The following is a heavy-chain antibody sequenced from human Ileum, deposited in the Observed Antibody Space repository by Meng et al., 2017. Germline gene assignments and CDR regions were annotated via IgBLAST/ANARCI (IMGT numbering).Heavy chain of an antibody. V-gene: IGHV4-61*08. Sequence: QGHQQESGPGLVRPSETLSLICTVSGGSVSSAGYQWGWIRQPPGKGLEWIGYASTNYNPSLKSRVTISLDTSKNQFSLKLSSVTAADTAVYYCARDHWGSLDYWGQGILVTVSS. CDR3: ARDHWGSLDY. CDR2: AST. D-gene: IGHD7-27*01. CDR1: GGSVSSAGYQ. J-gene: IGHJ4*02.